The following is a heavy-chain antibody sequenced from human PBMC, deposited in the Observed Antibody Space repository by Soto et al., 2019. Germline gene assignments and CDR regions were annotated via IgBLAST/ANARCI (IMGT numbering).Heavy chain of an antibody. CDR1: GFTFSSYG. CDR2: ISYDGSNK. V-gene: IGHV3-30*18. J-gene: IGHJ3*02. Sequence: GGSLRLSCAASGFTFSSYGMHWVRQAPGKGLEWVAVISYDGSNKYYADSVKGRFTISRDNSKNTLYLQMNSLRAEDTAVYYCAKGWSATVTDAFDIWGQGTMVTVSS. D-gene: IGHD4-4*01. CDR3: AKGWSATVTDAFDI.